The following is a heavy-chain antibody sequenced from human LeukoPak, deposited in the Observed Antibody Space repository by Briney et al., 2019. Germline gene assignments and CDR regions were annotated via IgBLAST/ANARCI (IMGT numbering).Heavy chain of an antibody. V-gene: IGHV4-39*01. D-gene: IGHD3-9*01. CDR1: GGSISSSSYY. CDR2: IYYSGST. J-gene: IGHJ3*02. CDR3: ARQVRYFDWLTGAFDI. Sequence: PSETLSLTCTLPGGSISSSSYYCGWIRQPPGKGLAWIGSIYYSGSTYYNPSLKSRVTISVDTSKNQFSLKLSSVTAADTAVYYCARQVRYFDWLTGAFDIWGQGTMVTVSS.